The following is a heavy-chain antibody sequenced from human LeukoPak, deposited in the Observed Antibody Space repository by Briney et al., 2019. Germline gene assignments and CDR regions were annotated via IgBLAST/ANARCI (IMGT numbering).Heavy chain of an antibody. CDR2: IIPILGIA. Sequence: SVKVSCKASGGTFSSYAISWVRQAPGQGLEWMGRIIPILGIANYAQKFQGRVTITADKSTSTAYMELSSLRSEDTAVYYCARDLWFGESAYYYYGMDVWGQGTTVTVSS. V-gene: IGHV1-69*04. D-gene: IGHD3-10*01. CDR3: ARDLWFGESAYYYYGMDV. J-gene: IGHJ6*02. CDR1: GGTFSSYA.